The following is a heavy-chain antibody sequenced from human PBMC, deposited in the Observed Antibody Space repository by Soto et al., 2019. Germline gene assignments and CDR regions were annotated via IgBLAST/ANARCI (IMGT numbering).Heavy chain of an antibody. CDR2: ISSSSSYI. Sequence: GGSLRLSCAASGFTFSSYAMSWVRQAPGKGLEWVSSISSSSSYIYYADSVKGRFTISRDNAKNSLYLQMNSLRAEDTAVYYCARDSENYGDYFDYWGQGTLVTVSS. J-gene: IGHJ4*02. CDR1: GFTFSSYA. CDR3: ARDSENYGDYFDY. V-gene: IGHV3-21*01. D-gene: IGHD4-17*01.